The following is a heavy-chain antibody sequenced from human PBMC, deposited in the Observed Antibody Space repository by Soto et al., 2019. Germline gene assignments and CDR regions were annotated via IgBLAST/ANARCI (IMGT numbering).Heavy chain of an antibody. D-gene: IGHD3-3*01. CDR2: ISGSGGST. V-gene: IGHV3-23*01. CDR3: AKLQSLIPPTNYDFWSGYREDFDY. J-gene: IGHJ4*02. CDR1: GFTFSSYA. Sequence: PGGSLRLSCAASGFTFSSYAMSWVRQAPGKGLEWVSAISGSGGSTYYADSVKGRFTISRDNSKNTLYLQMNSLRAEDTAVYYCAKLQSLIPPTNYDFWSGYREDFDYWGQGTLVTVSS.